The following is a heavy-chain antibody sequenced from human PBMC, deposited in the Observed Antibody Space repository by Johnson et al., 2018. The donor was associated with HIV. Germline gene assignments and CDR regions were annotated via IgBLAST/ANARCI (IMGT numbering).Heavy chain of an antibody. Sequence: VQLVESGGGLVQPGGFLRLSCAASGFTFSSYDMHWVRQATGKGLEWVSIIYSGGSTYYVDSVKGRFTISRDNSKNTVYLQMSGLRAEDTAVYFCAKTYRNDDAFDVWGQGTTVTVSS. CDR3: AKTYRNDDAFDV. CDR2: IYSGGST. D-gene: IGHD2-2*02. J-gene: IGHJ3*01. V-gene: IGHV3-23*03. CDR1: GFTFSSYD.